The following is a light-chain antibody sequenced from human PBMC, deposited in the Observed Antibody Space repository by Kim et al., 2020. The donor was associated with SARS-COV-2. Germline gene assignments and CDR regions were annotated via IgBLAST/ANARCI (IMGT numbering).Light chain of an antibody. CDR1: SSNIGGNT. CDR2: RND. Sequence: ELTQPPSASGTPGQRVTMSCTGSSSNIGGNTVTWYQQFPATAPKVVISRNDERPSGVSDRFSGSKSGTSASLAISGLQSEDEADYYCAAWDDRLKGVVFGGGPQLTVL. V-gene: IGLV1-44*01. J-gene: IGLJ3*02. CDR3: AAWDDRLKGVV.